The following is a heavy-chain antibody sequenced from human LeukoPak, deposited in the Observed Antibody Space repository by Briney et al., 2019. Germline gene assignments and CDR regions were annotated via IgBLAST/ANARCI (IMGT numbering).Heavy chain of an antibody. J-gene: IGHJ4*02. Sequence: PGGSLRLSCAASGFTFSSYAMSWVRQAPGKGLEWVSAISGSGGSTYYADSVKGRFTISRDNSKNALYLQMNSLRAEDTAVYYCAKAPVRYFDWSSPDPDPPDCYFDYWGQGTLVTVSS. CDR1: GFTFSSYA. CDR2: ISGSGGST. CDR3: AKAPVRYFDWSSPDPDPPDCYFDY. V-gene: IGHV3-23*01. D-gene: IGHD3-9*01.